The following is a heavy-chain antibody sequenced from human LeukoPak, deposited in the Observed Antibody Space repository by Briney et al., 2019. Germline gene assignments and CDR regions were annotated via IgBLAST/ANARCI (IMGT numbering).Heavy chain of an antibody. V-gene: IGHV3-7*01. CDR1: GFTFSTYW. Sequence: PGGSLRLSCVASGFTFSTYWMSWVRQAPGKGLEWVANIKQHGSERYYVDSVKGRFTISRDDAKNSLYLQMNSLRAEDTAVYYSVREDQYSSTWYGPDYWGQGTLVTVSS. CDR2: IKQHGSER. D-gene: IGHD6-13*01. J-gene: IGHJ4*02. CDR3: VREDQYSSTWYGPDY.